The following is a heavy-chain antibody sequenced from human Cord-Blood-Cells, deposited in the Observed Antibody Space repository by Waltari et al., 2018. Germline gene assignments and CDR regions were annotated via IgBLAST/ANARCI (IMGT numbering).Heavy chain of an antibody. J-gene: IGHJ3*02. CDR2: IKQDGSEK. D-gene: IGHD2-15*01. CDR1: GFTFRSYW. V-gene: IGHV3-7*01. CDR3: ARDRAGGPTDAFDI. Sequence: EVQLVESGGGLVQPGGSLRLSCAASGFTFRSYWMSWVRQAPGKGLEWVANIKQDGSEKYYVGSVKGRFTISRDNAKNSLYLQMNSLRAEYTAVYYCARDRAGGPTDAFDIWGQGTMVTVSS.